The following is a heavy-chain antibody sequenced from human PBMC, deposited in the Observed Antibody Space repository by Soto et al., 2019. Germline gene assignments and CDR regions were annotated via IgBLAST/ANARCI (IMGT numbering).Heavy chain of an antibody. CDR2: IYHSGST. D-gene: IGHD5-12*01. J-gene: IGHJ4*02. CDR1: SGSISSSNW. CDR3: ARGSLRYSQVCYFDY. V-gene: IGHV4-4*02. Sequence: QVQLQESGPGLVKPSGTLSLTCAVSSGSISSSNWWSWVRQPPGKGLEGIGEIYHSGSTNYNPSLKRRVTISGDKAKNQFALKLSSVTAADTAVYYCARGSLRYSQVCYFDYWGQGTLVTGSS.